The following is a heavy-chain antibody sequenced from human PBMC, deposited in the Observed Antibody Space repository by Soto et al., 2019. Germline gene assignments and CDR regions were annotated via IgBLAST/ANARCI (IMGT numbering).Heavy chain of an antibody. CDR3: ANLPDIVVVPAANSAARAFAI. Sequence: ASVKVSCKASGGTLSSYTISWVRQAPAQGLEWMGRIIPILGIANYAQKFQGRVTITADKSTSTAYMELSSLRSEDTAVYYCANLPDIVVVPAANSAARAFAIWGQGTMVTVSS. CDR1: GGTLSSYT. J-gene: IGHJ3*02. D-gene: IGHD2-2*01. V-gene: IGHV1-69*02. CDR2: IIPILGIA.